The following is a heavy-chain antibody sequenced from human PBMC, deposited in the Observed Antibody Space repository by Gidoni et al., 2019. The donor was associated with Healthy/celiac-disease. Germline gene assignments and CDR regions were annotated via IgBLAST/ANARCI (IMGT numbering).Heavy chain of an antibody. V-gene: IGHV4-39*01. D-gene: IGHD3-3*01. J-gene: IGHJ6*03. CDR2: IYYSGST. Sequence: QLQLQESGPGLVKPSETLSLTCTVSGGSISSSSYYWGWIRQPPGKGLEWIGSIYYSGSTYYNPSLKSRVTISVDTSKNQFSLKLSSVTAADTAVYYCARRLLDDFWSGYTEYYYYYYMDVWSKGTTVTVSS. CDR1: GGSISSSSYY. CDR3: ARRLLDDFWSGYTEYYYYYYMDV.